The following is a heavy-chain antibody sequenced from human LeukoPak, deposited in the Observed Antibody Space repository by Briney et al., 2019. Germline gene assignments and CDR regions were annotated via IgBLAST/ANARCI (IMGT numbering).Heavy chain of an antibody. J-gene: IGHJ4*02. V-gene: IGHV3-23*01. Sequence: PGGSLRLSCAASGFTFSGHAMSWVRQAPGEGLKWLSTITGGAENTYYADSVKGRFTISRDNSKNTVYLQMNSLRAEDTAVYYCAKVLSGSQDYWGQGTLVTVFS. CDR2: ITGGAENT. D-gene: IGHD1-26*01. CDR1: GFTFSGHA. CDR3: AKVLSGSQDY.